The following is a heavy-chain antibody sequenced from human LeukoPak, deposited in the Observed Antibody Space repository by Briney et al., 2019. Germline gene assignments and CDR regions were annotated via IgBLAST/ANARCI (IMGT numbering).Heavy chain of an antibody. Sequence: KPSETLSLTCAVYGGSFSGYYWSWIRQPPGKGLEWIVEINHSGSTNYNPSLKSRVTISVDTSKNQFSLKLSSVTAADTAVYYCARGHPVVAATHWDYWGQGTLVTVSS. V-gene: IGHV4-34*01. D-gene: IGHD2-15*01. J-gene: IGHJ4*02. CDR2: INHSGST. CDR3: ARGHPVVAATHWDY. CDR1: GGSFSGYY.